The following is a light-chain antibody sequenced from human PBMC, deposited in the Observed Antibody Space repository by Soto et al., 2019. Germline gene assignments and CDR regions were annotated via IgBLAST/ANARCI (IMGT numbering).Light chain of an antibody. CDR2: DVS. CDR3: SSYTGTSTLYV. CDR1: SSDIGGYNY. J-gene: IGLJ1*01. V-gene: IGLV2-14*03. Sequence: QSALTQPASVSGSPGQSITISCTGTSSDIGGYNYVSWYQQLPGKVPKLIIYDVSNRPSGVSDRFSGSKSGNAASLTISGRQADDEADYYCSSYTGTSTLYVFGTGTKVTVL.